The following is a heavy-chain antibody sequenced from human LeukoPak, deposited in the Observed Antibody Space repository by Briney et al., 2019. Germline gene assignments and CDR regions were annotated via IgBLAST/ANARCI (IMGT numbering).Heavy chain of an antibody. D-gene: IGHD3-22*01. CDR2: IYSGATT. J-gene: IGHJ4*02. CDR1: GFTVSSNY. Sequence: PGGSLRLSCAASGFTVSSNYMSWVRQAPGKGLEWVSVIYSGATTYYAESVKGRFTISRDNSKNTLFLQMNSLRAEDTAVYYCAGGIGGFYDSSGYYNYWGQGTLVTVSS. V-gene: IGHV3-53*01. CDR3: AGGIGGFYDSSGYYNY.